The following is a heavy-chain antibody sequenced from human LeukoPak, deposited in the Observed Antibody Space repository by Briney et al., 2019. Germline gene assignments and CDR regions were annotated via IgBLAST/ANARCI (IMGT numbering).Heavy chain of an antibody. J-gene: IGHJ4*02. D-gene: IGHD1-26*01. V-gene: IGHV4-59*01. Sequence: SETLSLTCTVSGGSISSYYWSWIRQPPGKGLEWIGYIYYSGSTNYNPSLKSRVTISVDTSKNQFSLKLSPVTAADTAVYYCVGGGGSYNFDYWSQGTLVTVSS. CDR1: GGSISSYY. CDR2: IYYSGST. CDR3: VGGGGSYNFDY.